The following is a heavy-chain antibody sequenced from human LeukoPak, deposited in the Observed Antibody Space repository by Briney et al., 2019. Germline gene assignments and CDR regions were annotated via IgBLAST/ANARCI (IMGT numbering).Heavy chain of an antibody. CDR3: TTNDAFDI. CDR1: GFTCSNAW. CDR2: IKRKADGGTT. V-gene: IGHV3-15*01. J-gene: IGHJ3*02. Sequence: GGSLRLSCAASGFTCSNAWMNWVRQAPGKGLEWVGRIKRKADGGTTDYAAPVKGRFTISRDDSKNTLYLQMNSLKTEDTAVYYCTTNDAFDIWGQGTMVTVSS.